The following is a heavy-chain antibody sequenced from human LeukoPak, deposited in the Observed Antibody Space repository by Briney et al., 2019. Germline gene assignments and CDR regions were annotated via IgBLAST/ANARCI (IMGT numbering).Heavy chain of an antibody. Sequence: GGSLRLSCAASGFTFSSYAMSWVRQAPGKGLEWVSAISGSGGSTYYADSVKGRFTISRDNSKNTLYLQMNSLRAEDTAVYYCAGGPSYGSRSDYLDSWGQGILVTVSS. CDR2: ISGSGGST. D-gene: IGHD3-10*01. J-gene: IGHJ4*02. CDR3: AGGPSYGSRSDYLDS. CDR1: GFTFSSYA. V-gene: IGHV3-23*01.